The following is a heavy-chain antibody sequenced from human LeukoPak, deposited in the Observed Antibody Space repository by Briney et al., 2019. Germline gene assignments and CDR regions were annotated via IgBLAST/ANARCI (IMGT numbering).Heavy chain of an antibody. Sequence: GESLKISCKGSGYSFTSYWIGWVRQMPGKGLEWMGIIYPGDSDTRYSPSFQGQVTISADKSISPAYLQWSSLKASDTAMYYCASPYCGGDCYSPDDAFDIWGQGTMVTVSS. CDR3: ASPYCGGDCYSPDDAFDI. CDR1: GYSFTSYW. D-gene: IGHD2-21*02. V-gene: IGHV5-51*01. CDR2: IYPGDSDT. J-gene: IGHJ3*02.